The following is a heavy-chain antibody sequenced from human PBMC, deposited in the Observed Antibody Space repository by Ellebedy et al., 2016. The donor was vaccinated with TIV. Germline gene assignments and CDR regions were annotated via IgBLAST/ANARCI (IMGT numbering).Heavy chain of an antibody. V-gene: IGHV3-23*01. CDR1: GFTFSSYA. Sequence: PGGSLRLSCAASGFTFSSYAMTWVRQAPGKGLEWVSSIRGSGGSTYYADSVKGRFTISRDNSKNSLYLQMNSLRDEDTAVYYCARVEGYCSGGSCYSAHLFDYWGQGTLVTVSS. CDR2: IRGSGGST. CDR3: ARVEGYCSGGSCYSAHLFDY. D-gene: IGHD2-15*01. J-gene: IGHJ4*02.